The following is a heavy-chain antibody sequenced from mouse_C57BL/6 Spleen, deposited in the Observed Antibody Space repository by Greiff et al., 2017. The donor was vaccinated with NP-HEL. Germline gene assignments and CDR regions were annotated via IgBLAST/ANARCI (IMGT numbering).Heavy chain of an antibody. J-gene: IGHJ4*01. CDR1: GYSITSGYY. CDR2: ISYDGSN. V-gene: IGHV3-6*01. CDR3: AREWVYAMDY. Sequence: DVKLVESGPGLVKPSQSLSLTCSVTGYSITSGYYWNWIRQFPGNKLEWMGYISYDGSNNYNPSLKNRISITRDTSKNQFFLKLNSVTTEDTATYYCAREWVYAMDYWGQGTSVTVSS.